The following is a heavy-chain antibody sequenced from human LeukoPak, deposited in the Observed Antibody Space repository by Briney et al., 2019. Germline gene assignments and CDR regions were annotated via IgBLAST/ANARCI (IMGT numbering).Heavy chain of an antibody. CDR3: ARAPQAGYGDY. CDR2: IYYSGST. D-gene: IGHD5-12*01. V-gene: IGHV4-59*01. Sequence: PPETLSLTCIVSGGSISTYYWSWIRQPPGKGLEWIGYIYYSGSTNYNPSLKSRVTISVDTSKNQFSLKLSSVTAADTAVYYCARAPQAGYGDYWGQGTLVTVSS. CDR1: GGSISTYY. J-gene: IGHJ4*02.